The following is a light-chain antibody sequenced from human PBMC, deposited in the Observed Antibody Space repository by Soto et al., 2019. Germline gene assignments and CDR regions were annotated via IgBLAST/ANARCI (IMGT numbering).Light chain of an antibody. J-gene: IGLJ1*01. Sequence: QSVLTQPASVSGSPGQSITISCTGTSSDVGGYNYVSWYQQHPGKAPKLMIYDVSNRPSGVSNRFSGSKSGNTASLTISGLQAEVEADYYCRSYTSSRIYVFGNGNNVTVL. CDR1: SSDVGGYNY. CDR3: RSYTSSRIYV. V-gene: IGLV2-14*01. CDR2: DVS.